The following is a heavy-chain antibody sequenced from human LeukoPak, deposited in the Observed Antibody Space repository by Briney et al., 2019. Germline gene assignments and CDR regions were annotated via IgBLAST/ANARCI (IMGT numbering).Heavy chain of an antibody. V-gene: IGHV3-7*04. D-gene: IGHD6-13*01. CDR1: GFTFSTYW. CDR3: ARITGIEAAGDY. CDR2: IKHDGSEK. J-gene: IGHJ4*02. Sequence: GGSLILSCAASGFTFSTYWMSWVRQAPGRGLEWVANIKHDGSEKFYVDSVRGRFTISRDNAKNSLYLQLNSLRAEDTALYYCARITGIEAAGDYWGQGTLVTVSS.